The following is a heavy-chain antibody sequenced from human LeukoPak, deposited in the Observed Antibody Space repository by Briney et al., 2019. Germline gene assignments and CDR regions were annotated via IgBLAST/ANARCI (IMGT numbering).Heavy chain of an antibody. CDR1: GFTFSGYW. J-gene: IGHJ4*02. Sequence: PGGSLRLSCAASGFTFSGYWMSWVRQAPGKGLEWVANIKQDGSEKYYVDSVKGRFTISRDNAENSLSLQMNSLRAEDTAVYYCARGNGVYASFDYWGQGTLVTVSS. V-gene: IGHV3-7*05. CDR3: ARGNGVYASFDY. D-gene: IGHD5/OR15-5a*01. CDR2: IKQDGSEK.